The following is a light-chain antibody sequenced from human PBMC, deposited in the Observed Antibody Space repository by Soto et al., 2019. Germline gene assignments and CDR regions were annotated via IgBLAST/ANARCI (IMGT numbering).Light chain of an antibody. V-gene: IGLV1-44*01. CDR3: AAWDDTLSGYV. Sequence: QAVVTQPPSASGTPGQRVTVSCSGSSSNIGKNTVNWYQQFPGTAPKLLIHANNLRPSGVPDRFSGSKSGTSASLAISGLQSEDEAEYYCAAWDDTLSGYVFGTGTQLTVL. CDR1: SSNIGKNT. J-gene: IGLJ1*01. CDR2: ANN.